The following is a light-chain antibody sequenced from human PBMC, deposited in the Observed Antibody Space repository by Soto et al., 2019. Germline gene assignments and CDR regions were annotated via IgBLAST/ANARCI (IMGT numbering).Light chain of an antibody. V-gene: IGKV3-11*01. CDR2: DAS. CDR3: QQRSNS. CDR1: QSVSSY. J-gene: IGKJ3*01. Sequence: EIVLTQSPATLSLSPGERATLSCRASQSVSSYLAWYQQKPGQAPRLLIYDASNRATGIPAGFSGSGSGTDFTLTISSLEPEDFAVYYCQQRSNSFGPGTKVDI.